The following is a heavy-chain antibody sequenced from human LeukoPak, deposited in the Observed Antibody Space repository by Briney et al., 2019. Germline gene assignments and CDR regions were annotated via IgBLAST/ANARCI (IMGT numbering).Heavy chain of an antibody. V-gene: IGHV3-7*01. CDR2: IKHDGSEK. D-gene: IGHD3-3*01. CDR1: GFPFSSYW. CDR3: ATDRGWRTSGYYLYYFEY. Sequence: GGSLRLSCVASGFPFSSYWMTWVRQAPGKVLEWVASIKHDGSEKYYVDSVRGRFTISRDNTMNSLYLQMSSLRAEDTAVYYCATDRGWRTSGYYLYYFEYWGQGTLVTYSS. J-gene: IGHJ4*02.